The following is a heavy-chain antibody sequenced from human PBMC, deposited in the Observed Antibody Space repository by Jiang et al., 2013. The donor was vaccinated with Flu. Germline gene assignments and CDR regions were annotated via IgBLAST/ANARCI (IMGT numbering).Heavy chain of an antibody. CDR1: GFTFSSYG. Sequence: QLVESGGGVVQPGRSLRLSCAASGFTFSSYGMHWVRQAPGKGLEWVAVISYDGSNKYYADSVKGRFTISRDNSKNTLYLQMNSLRAEDTAVYYCAKEGEALKGSYYYYYGMDVWGQGP. CDR3: AKEGEALKGSYYYYYGMDV. D-gene: IGHD3-16*01. CDR2: ISYDGSNK. V-gene: IGHV3-30*18. J-gene: IGHJ6*02.